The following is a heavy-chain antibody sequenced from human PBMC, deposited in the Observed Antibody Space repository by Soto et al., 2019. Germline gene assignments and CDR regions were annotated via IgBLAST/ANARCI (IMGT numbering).Heavy chain of an antibody. V-gene: IGHV3-48*03. J-gene: IGHJ3*02. Sequence: LRLSCAASGFTFSSYEMNWVRQAPGKGLEWVSYISSGGSTIYYADSVKGRFTISRDNAKNSLYLQMNSLRAEDTAVYYCARGYRRRYFDLDAFDIWGQGTMVTVSS. CDR2: ISSGGSTI. CDR3: ARGYRRRYFDLDAFDI. D-gene: IGHD3-9*01. CDR1: GFTFSSYE.